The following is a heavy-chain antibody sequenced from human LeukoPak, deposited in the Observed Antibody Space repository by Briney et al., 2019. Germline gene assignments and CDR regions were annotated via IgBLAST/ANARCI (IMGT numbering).Heavy chain of an antibody. CDR2: INHSGST. D-gene: IGHD3-3*01. CDR1: GGSISSYY. Sequence: SETLSLTCTVSGGSISSYYWSWIRQPPGKGLEWIGEINHSGSTNYNPSLKSRVTISVDTSKNQFSLKLSSVTAADTAVYYCARELMYYDFWSGYYHPYYFDYWGQGTLVTVSS. V-gene: IGHV4-34*01. J-gene: IGHJ4*02. CDR3: ARELMYYDFWSGYYHPYYFDY.